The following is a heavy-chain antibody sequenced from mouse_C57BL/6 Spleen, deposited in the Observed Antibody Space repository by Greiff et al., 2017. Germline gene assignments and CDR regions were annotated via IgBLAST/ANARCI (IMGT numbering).Heavy chain of an antibody. CDR3: ARESYYNYFDY. Sequence: VQVVESGPELVKPGASVKISCKASGYAFSSSWMNWVKQRPGKGLEWIGRIYPGDGDTNYNGKFKGKATLTADKSSSTAYMQLSSLTSEDSAVYFCARESYYNYFDYWGQGTTLTVSS. CDR2: IYPGDGDT. CDR1: GYAFSSSW. J-gene: IGHJ2*01. V-gene: IGHV1-82*01. D-gene: IGHD2-12*01.